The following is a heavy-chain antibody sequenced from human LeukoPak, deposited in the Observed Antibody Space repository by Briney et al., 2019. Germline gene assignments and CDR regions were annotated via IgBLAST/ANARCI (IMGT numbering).Heavy chain of an antibody. V-gene: IGHV1-2*02. CDR1: ESTYTGYY. Sequence: APGKPSCSAAESTYTGYYMLWVRQAPGHRVEWRGWINPNSGGTKYAQEFQGRVAMTRDTSISTAYMELSRLRSDDTGVYYCARDYDGAGSYGDYWGQGTLVTVSS. J-gene: IGHJ4*02. D-gene: IGHD3-10*01. CDR3: ARDYDGAGSYGDY. CDR2: INPNSGGT.